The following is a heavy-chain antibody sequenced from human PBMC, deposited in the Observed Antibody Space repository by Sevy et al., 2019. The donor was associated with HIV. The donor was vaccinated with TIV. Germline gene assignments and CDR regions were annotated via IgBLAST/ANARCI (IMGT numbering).Heavy chain of an antibody. CDR2: IDWDDDK. Sequence: SGRTLVKPTQTLTLTCTFSGFSLSTSGMCVSWIRQPPGKALEWLAHIDWDDDKYYSTSLTTRLTISKDTSKNQVVLTMTNMDPVDTATYYCARIAPSSSPYYFDYWGQGTLVTVSS. J-gene: IGHJ4*02. D-gene: IGHD6-6*01. CDR3: ARIAPSSSPYYFDY. CDR1: GFSLSTSGMC. V-gene: IGHV2-70*01.